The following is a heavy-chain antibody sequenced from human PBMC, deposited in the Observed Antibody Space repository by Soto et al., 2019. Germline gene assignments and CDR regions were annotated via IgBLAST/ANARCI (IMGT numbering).Heavy chain of an antibody. CDR1: GFDVTTNC. V-gene: IGHV3-53*01. D-gene: IGHD1-1*01. CDR3: VRDKRTISGIFPGY. Sequence: GGSLRLSCVGSGFDVTTNCMRWVRQAPGKGLECVSIVCTGGATHYADSVKGRFTISRDRSKNTVHLQMNNVRAEDTAVYYCVRDKRTISGIFPGYWGQGTQVTVSS. J-gene: IGHJ4*02. CDR2: VCTGGAT.